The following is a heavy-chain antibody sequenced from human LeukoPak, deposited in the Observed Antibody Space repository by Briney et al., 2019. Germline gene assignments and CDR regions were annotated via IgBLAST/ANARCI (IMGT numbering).Heavy chain of an antibody. J-gene: IGHJ4*02. V-gene: IGHV4-30-4*08. CDR3: AREAPYSGSYRHINY. Sequence: SETLSLTCTVSGGSISSGNFYWSWIRQPPGKGLEWLGHVHYSGNTYYNPSLKGRVTISVDTAKNQFSLKMSSLTAADTAVYYYAREAPYSGSYRHINYWGRGTLVTVSS. D-gene: IGHD1-26*01. CDR2: VHYSGNT. CDR1: GGSISSGNFY.